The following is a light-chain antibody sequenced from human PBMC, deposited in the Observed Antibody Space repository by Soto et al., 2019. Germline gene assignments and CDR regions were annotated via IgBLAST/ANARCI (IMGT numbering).Light chain of an antibody. J-gene: IGLJ2*01. CDR2: ANT. CDR1: SSNIGAGID. CDR3: QSYDNSLSGPV. Sequence: QLVLIQPPSVSGAPGQRVTISCTGSSSNIGAGIDVHWYQKFPGTAPKLLIYANTNRPSGVPDRFSGSKSGTSASLAITGLQAEDEADYYCQSYDNSLSGPVFGGGTKLTVL. V-gene: IGLV1-40*01.